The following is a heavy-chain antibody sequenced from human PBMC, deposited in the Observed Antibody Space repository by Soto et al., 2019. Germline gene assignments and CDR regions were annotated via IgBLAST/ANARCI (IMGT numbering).Heavy chain of an antibody. D-gene: IGHD6-19*01. J-gene: IGHJ4*02. Sequence: VQLVESGGGVVQPGRSLRLSCAASGFTFSDYAMHWVRQAPGKGLEWVAVVSHDGRNTHYADSVKGRCTISRDSSKKTVSLEMTSRRAEDTAVYYCAKGGRQWLVTSAFNYWGQGALVTVSS. CDR1: GFTFSDYA. CDR3: AKGGRQWLVTSAFNY. CDR2: VSHDGRNT. V-gene: IGHV3-30*18.